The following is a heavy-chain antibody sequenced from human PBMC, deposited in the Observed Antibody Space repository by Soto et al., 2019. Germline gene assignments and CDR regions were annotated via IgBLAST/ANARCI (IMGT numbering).Heavy chain of an antibody. CDR2: IKQDGIEK. D-gene: IGHD5-18*01. CDR3: ARDWYSYGSYYFDY. V-gene: IGHV3-7*05. CDR1: GFTFSSYW. J-gene: IGHJ4*02. Sequence: EVQLVESGGGLVQPGGSLRLSCAASGFTFSSYWMSWVRQSTGKGLEWVANIKQDGIEKYYVDSVKGRFTISRDNAKNSLYLQMNSLRAEDTAVYYCARDWYSYGSYYFDYWGQGTLVTVSS.